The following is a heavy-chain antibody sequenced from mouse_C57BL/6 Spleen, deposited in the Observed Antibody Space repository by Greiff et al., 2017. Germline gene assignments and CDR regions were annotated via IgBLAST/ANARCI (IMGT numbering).Heavy chain of an antibody. CDR2: IDPSDSYT. CDR3: ARAGSSYWYFDV. D-gene: IGHD1-1*01. J-gene: IGHJ1*03. Sequence: QVQLQQPGAELVMPGASVKLSCKASGYTFTSYWMHWVKQRPGQGLEWIGEIDPSDSYTNYNQKFKGKSPLTVDKSSSTAYMQLSSLTSEDSAVYYCARAGSSYWYFDVWGTGTSVTVSS. V-gene: IGHV1-69*01. CDR1: GYTFTSYW.